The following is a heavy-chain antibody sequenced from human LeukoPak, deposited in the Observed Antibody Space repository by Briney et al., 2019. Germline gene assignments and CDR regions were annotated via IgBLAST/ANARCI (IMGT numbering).Heavy chain of an antibody. CDR2: IYYSGST. CDR1: GDSISSYY. D-gene: IGHD6-19*01. J-gene: IGHJ4*02. CDR3: AGGQWMVWVVY. Sequence: SETLSLTSTVCGDSISSYYWSWIRQPPGKGLEWIGYIYYSGSTNYNPSLKSRVTISVDTSKNQLSLKLSSVTVSDTAGYYCAGGQWMVWVVYWGQGTLVTVSS. V-gene: IGHV4-59*12.